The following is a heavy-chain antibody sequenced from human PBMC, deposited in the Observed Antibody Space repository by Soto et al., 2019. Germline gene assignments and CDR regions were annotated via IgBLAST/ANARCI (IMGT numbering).Heavy chain of an antibody. CDR2: ISGSGDST. J-gene: IGHJ4*02. CDR3: ARRGPGTYFDY. D-gene: IGHD6-13*01. V-gene: IGHV3-23*01. CDR1: GFTFSSYA. Sequence: EVQLLDSGGGLVRPGGSRRLSCAASGFTFSSYARNWVRQAPGKGLEWVSVISGSGDSTYYADSVKGRFTISRDNSKNTLYLQMNSLRAEDTAVYYCARRGPGTYFDYWGQGTLVTVSS.